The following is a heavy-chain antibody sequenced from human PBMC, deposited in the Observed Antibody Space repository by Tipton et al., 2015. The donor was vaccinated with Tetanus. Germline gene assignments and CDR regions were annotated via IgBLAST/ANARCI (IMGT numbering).Heavy chain of an antibody. Sequence: GLVKPSETLSLTCAVYGGSFSGYYWSWIRQPPGKGLEWIGEINHSGSTNYNPSLKSRVTISVDTSKNQFSLKLSSVTAADTAVYYCARGRIQLWLGDAFDIWGQGTMVTVSS. D-gene: IGHD5-18*01. CDR1: GGSFSGYY. V-gene: IGHV4-34*01. J-gene: IGHJ3*02. CDR3: ARGRIQLWLGDAFDI. CDR2: INHSGST.